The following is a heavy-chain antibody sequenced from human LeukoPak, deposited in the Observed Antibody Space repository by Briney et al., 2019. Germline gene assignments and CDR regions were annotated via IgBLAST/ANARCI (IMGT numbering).Heavy chain of an antibody. CDR2: TRGDGHTT. D-gene: IGHD1-1*01. V-gene: IGHV3-23*01. CDR1: GVRFSSYA. J-gene: IGHJ4*02. Sequence: GGSLRLSCAASGVRFSSYALTWVRQATGKGLEWVSTTRGDGHTTHYADSVKGRFSIFRNNSENAIFLQMNNLGDDDTAIYYCSRAQELDDGVMEYWGRGTVVIVSS. CDR3: SRAQELDDGVMEY.